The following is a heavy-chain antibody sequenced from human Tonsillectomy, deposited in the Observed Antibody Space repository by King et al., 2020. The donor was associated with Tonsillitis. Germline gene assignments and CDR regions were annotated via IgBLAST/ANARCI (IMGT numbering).Heavy chain of an antibody. Sequence: VQLVESGGGVVQPGRSLRLSCAASGFTFSSYGMHWVRQAPGKGLEWVAVISYDGSNKYYADSVKGRFTISRDNSKNTLYLQMNSLRAEDTAVYYCAKEGIAAAGTEFDYWGQGTLVTVSS. CDR2: ISYDGSNK. CDR3: AKEGIAAAGTEFDY. V-gene: IGHV3-30*18. CDR1: GFTFSSYG. J-gene: IGHJ4*02. D-gene: IGHD6-13*01.